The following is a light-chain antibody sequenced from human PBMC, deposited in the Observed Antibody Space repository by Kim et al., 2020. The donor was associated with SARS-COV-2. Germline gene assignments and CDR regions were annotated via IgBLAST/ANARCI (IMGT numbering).Light chain of an antibody. CDR3: LLSYSGAWV. V-gene: IGLV7-46*01. CDR1: PGPVTKSNY. J-gene: IGLJ3*02. CDR2: DTI. Sequence: PGGQVHLTCGSSPGPVTKSNYPYWFQPRPGQAPRTLISDTINKHSWTPARFSGSLLGGKAALTLSGAQPDDEAEYYCLLSYSGAWVFGGGTQLTVL.